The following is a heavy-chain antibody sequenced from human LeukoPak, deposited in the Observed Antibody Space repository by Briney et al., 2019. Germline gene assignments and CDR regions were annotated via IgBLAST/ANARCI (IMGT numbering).Heavy chain of an antibody. Sequence: SETLSLTCTVSGGSISSYYWSWIRQPPGKGLEWIGYIYYSGSTNYNPSLKSRVTISVDTSKNQFSLKLSSVTAADTAVYYCASIHNYYDSSGYPYWGQGTLVTVSS. CDR3: ASIHNYYDSSGYPY. CDR2: IYYSGST. J-gene: IGHJ4*02. CDR1: GGSISSYY. D-gene: IGHD3-22*01. V-gene: IGHV4-59*01.